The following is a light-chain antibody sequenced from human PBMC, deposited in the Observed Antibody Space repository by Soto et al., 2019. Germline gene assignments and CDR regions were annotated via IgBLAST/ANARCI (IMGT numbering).Light chain of an antibody. V-gene: IGKV1-5*01. J-gene: IGKJ1*01. CDR3: QQYNSYSWP. CDR1: QSISSW. Sequence: DIQMTQSPSALSASVGDRVTITCRASQSISSWLAWYQQKPGKAPKLLIYDASSLESGVPSIFSGSGSGTEFTLTISRLQPDDFASYYCQQYNSYSWPFGQGTKV. CDR2: DAS.